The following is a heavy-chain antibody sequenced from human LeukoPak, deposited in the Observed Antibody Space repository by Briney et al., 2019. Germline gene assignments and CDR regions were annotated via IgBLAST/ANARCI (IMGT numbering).Heavy chain of an antibody. V-gene: IGHV1-69*13. D-gene: IGHD4-17*01. CDR3: ATDTHYGDFRGPIYYFDY. CDR1: GGTFSSYA. J-gene: IGHJ4*02. Sequence: GASVKVSCKASGGTFSSYAISWVRQAPGQGLEWMGGIIPIFGTANYAQKFQGRVTITADESTSTAYMELSSLRSEDTAVYYCATDTHYGDFRGPIYYFDYWGQGTLVTVSS. CDR2: IIPIFGTA.